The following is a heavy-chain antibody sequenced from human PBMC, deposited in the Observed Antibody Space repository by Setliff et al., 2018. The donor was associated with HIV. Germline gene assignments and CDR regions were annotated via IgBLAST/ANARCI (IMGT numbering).Heavy chain of an antibody. CDR2: INPKSGGT. J-gene: IGHJ3*02. CDR1: GYTPTGYY. Sequence: SVKVSCKASGYTPTGYYMHWVRQAPGQGPEWLGRINPKSGGTRYAQKFQGRVSMTRDTAISTAYMELSRLRSDDSAVYYCARLPFITIFGVLNGDDGFDIWGQGTMVTVSS. CDR3: ARLPFITIFGVLNGDDGFDI. D-gene: IGHD3-3*01. V-gene: IGHV1-2*06.